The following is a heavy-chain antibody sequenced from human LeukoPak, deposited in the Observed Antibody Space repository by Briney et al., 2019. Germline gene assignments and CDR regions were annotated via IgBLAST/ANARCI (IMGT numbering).Heavy chain of an antibody. V-gene: IGHV1-69*01. CDR3: ARMGIAARYYYGMDV. CDR1: GGTFSSYA. Sequence: ASVKVSCKASGGTFSSYAISWVRQAPGQGLEWMGGIIPIFGTANYAQKFQGRVTITADESTSTAYMELSSLRSEDTAVYYCARMGIAARYYYGMDVWGQGTTVTVSS. CDR2: IIPIFGTA. D-gene: IGHD6-6*01. J-gene: IGHJ6*02.